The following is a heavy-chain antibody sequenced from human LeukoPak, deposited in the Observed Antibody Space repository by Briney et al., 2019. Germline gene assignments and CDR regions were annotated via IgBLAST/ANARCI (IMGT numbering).Heavy chain of an antibody. CDR3: ARSGTAVAAYFDY. Sequence: ASVKVSCKASGYTFTGYYMHWVRQVPGQGLEWMGWINPNSSGTNYAQKFQGRVTMTRDTSISTAYMELSRLRSDDTAVYYCARSGTAVAAYFDYWGQGTLVTVSS. CDR1: GYTFTGYY. V-gene: IGHV1-2*02. D-gene: IGHD6-19*01. CDR2: INPNSSGT. J-gene: IGHJ4*02.